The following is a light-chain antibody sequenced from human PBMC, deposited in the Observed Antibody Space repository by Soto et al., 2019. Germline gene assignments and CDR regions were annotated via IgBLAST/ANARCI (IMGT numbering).Light chain of an antibody. CDR3: CSYAGSYSYV. J-gene: IGLJ1*01. CDR1: SSDVGDYKY. Sequence: QSALTQPRSVSGSPGQSVTISCTGTSSDVGDYKYVSWYRQHPGKPPKLIIYDVSERPSGVPDRFSGSKSGNTASLTISGLQAEDEADYYCCSYAGSYSYVFGTGTKLTVL. V-gene: IGLV2-11*01. CDR2: DVS.